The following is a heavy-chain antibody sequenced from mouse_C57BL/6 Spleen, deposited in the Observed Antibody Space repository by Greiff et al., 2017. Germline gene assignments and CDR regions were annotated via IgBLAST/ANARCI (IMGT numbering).Heavy chain of an antibody. CDR2: IDPEDGDT. CDR3: TTYDGYSAWFAY. CDR1: GFNIKDYY. D-gene: IGHD2-3*01. J-gene: IGHJ3*01. V-gene: IGHV14-1*01. Sequence: VQLQQSGAELVRPGASVKLSCTASGFNIKDYYMHWVKQRPEQGLEWIGRIDPEDGDTEYAPKFQGKATMTADTASYTAYLQLSSLTSEDTAVYYCTTYDGYSAWFAYWGQGTLVTVSA.